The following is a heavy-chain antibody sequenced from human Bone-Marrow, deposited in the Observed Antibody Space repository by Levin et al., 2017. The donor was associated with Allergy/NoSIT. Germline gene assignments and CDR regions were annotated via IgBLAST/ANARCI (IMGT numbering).Heavy chain of an antibody. CDR2: INPNSGGT. Sequence: GESLKISCKASGYTFTGYYMHWVRQAPGQGLEWMGWINPNSGGTNYAQKFQGRVTMTRDTSISTAYMELSRLRSDDTAVYYCATSTVTTEDYGMDVWGQGTTVTVSS. CDR3: ATSTVTTEDYGMDV. J-gene: IGHJ6*02. D-gene: IGHD4-11*01. V-gene: IGHV1-2*02. CDR1: GYTFTGYY.